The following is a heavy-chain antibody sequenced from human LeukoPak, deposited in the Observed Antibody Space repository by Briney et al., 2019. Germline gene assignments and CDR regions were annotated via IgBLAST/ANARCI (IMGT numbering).Heavy chain of an antibody. CDR2: ISSSSSYI. CDR1: GFTFSSYS. Sequence: GGSLRLSCAASGFTFSSYSMNWVRQAPGKGLEWVSSISSSSSYIYYADSVKGRFTISRDNAKNSLYLQMNSLRAEDTAVYYCARAVHARGTRWGYYYYGMDVWGQGTTVTVSS. J-gene: IGHJ6*02. CDR3: ARAVHARGTRWGYYYYGMDV. D-gene: IGHD2-2*01. V-gene: IGHV3-21*01.